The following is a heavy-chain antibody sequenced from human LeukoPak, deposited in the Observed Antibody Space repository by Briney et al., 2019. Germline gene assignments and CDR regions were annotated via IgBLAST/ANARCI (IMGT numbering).Heavy chain of an antibody. V-gene: IGHV3-23*01. CDR2: ISGSGGST. CDR3: AKSCLVDSSTSCSIDP. Sequence: GRSLRLSCAASGFTFSSHAMSWVRQAPGKGLEWVSAISGSGGSTYYADSVKGRFTISRDNSKNTLYLQMNSLRAEDAAVYYCAKSCLVDSSTSCSIDPWGQGTLVTVSS. CDR1: GFTFSSHA. D-gene: IGHD2-2*01. J-gene: IGHJ5*02.